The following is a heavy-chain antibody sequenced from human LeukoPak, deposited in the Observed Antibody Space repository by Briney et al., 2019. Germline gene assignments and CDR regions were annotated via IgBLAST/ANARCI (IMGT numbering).Heavy chain of an antibody. V-gene: IGHV4-39*07. J-gene: IGHJ4*02. D-gene: IGHD5-12*01. CDR2: IYYSGTS. Sequence: SETLSLTCTVSGGSISSTSYYWGWIRQPPGRGLEWIGDIYYSGTSDYNSSLKSRVTISVDTSKNQFSLKLSSLTAADTAVYYCASGRRSGYLYWDYWGQGTLVTVSS. CDR3: ASGRRSGYLYWDY. CDR1: GGSISSTSYY.